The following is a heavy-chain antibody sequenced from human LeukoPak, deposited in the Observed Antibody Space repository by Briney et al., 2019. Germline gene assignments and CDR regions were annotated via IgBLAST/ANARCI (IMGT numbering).Heavy chain of an antibody. CDR1: GFTFSSYA. CDR3: AKGDQCYYGSGSYSDWFDP. V-gene: IGHV3-23*01. Sequence: GGSLRLSCAASGFTFSSYAMSWVRQAPGKGLEWVSAISGSGGSTYYADSVKGRFTISRDNSKNTLYLQMNSLRAEDTAVYYCAKGDQCYYGSGSYSDWFDPWGQGTLVTVSS. J-gene: IGHJ5*02. CDR2: ISGSGGST. D-gene: IGHD3-10*01.